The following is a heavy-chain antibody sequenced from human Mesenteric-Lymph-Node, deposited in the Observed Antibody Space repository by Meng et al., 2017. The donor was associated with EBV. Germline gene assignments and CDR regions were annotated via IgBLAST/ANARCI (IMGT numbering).Heavy chain of an antibody. D-gene: IGHD3-10*01. CDR2: INHSGST. J-gene: IGHJ4*02. V-gene: IGHV4-34*01. CDR1: GGSFSGYY. Sequence: QWQRKQGGEGVLRPWGTLALTGVVYGGSFSGYYCTWIRQPPGKGLEWIGEINHSGSTNYNPSLKSRVTISLDTSKNQFSLKLNSVTAADTAVYYCARGKTMVRGVTSDYWGQGTLVTVSS. CDR3: ARGKTMVRGVTSDY.